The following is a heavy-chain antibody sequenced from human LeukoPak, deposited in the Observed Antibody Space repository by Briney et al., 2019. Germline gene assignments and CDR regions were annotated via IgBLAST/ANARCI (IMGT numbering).Heavy chain of an antibody. CDR1: GYTFTSYG. CDR3: ARDLPLRSLRFLEWLSPGGIDY. J-gene: IGHJ4*02. V-gene: IGHV1-18*01. CDR2: ISAYNGNT. Sequence: ASVKVSCTASGYTFTSYGISWVRQAPGQGLEWMGWISAYNGNTNYAQKLQGRVTMTTDTSTSTAYMELRSLRSDDTAVYYCARDLPLRSLRFLEWLSPGGIDYWGQGTLVTVSS. D-gene: IGHD3-3*01.